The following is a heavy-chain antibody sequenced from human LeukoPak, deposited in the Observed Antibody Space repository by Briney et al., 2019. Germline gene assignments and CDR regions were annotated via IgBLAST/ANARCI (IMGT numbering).Heavy chain of an antibody. Sequence: SSVTVSYKASGYTFTHYYMLWVRQAPGQGLEWMGWINPNSGGTNYAQKFQGRVTMTRDTSISTAYMELSRLRSDDTAVYYCAREGAGYSGSELFDYWGQGTLVTVSS. CDR2: INPNSGGT. J-gene: IGHJ4*02. CDR3: AREGAGYSGSELFDY. V-gene: IGHV1-2*02. CDR1: GYTFTHYY. D-gene: IGHD5-12*01.